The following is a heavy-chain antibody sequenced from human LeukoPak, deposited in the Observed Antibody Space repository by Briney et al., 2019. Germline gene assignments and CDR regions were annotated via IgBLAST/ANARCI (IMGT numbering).Heavy chain of an antibody. J-gene: IGHJ4*02. CDR1: GYTFTSYG. V-gene: IGHV1-18*01. CDR3: AVNEYCSGGSCYLVDY. D-gene: IGHD2-15*01. Sequence: ASVKVTCKASGYTFTSYGISWVRQAPGQGLEWMGWISAYNGNTNYAQKLQGRVTMTTDTSTSTAYMELRSLRSDDTAVYYCAVNEYCSGGSCYLVDYWGQGTLVTVSS. CDR2: ISAYNGNT.